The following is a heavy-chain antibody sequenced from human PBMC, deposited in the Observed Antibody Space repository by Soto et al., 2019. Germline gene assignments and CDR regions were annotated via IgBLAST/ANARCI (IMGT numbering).Heavy chain of an antibody. Sequence: ASVKVSCKVSGYTLTELSMHWVRQAPGKGLEWMGCMDPEGGDTSYAQKFQGRVTISVDTSENQFSLKLSSVTAADTAVYYCARVTGQWLVRGWFDPWGQGTLVTVSS. CDR3: ARVTGQWLVRGWFDP. J-gene: IGHJ5*02. CDR2: MDPEGGDT. D-gene: IGHD6-19*01. V-gene: IGHV1-24*01. CDR1: GYTLTELS.